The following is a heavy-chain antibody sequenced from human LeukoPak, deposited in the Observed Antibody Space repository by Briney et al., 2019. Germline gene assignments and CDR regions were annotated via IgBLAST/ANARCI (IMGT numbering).Heavy chain of an antibody. V-gene: IGHV4-59*11. CDR2: IYHSGIT. CDR3: AXXGYSGSSLFDS. D-gene: IGHD1-26*01. Sequence: SETLSLTCTVSGGSITSHFWSWIRQPPGKGLEWIGYIYHSGITNYNPSLKSRVPISVDTSKTQFSLELSSVTAAHTAVYYCAXXGYSGSSLFDSWGQGTLVTVSS. J-gene: IGHJ4*02. CDR1: GGSITSHF.